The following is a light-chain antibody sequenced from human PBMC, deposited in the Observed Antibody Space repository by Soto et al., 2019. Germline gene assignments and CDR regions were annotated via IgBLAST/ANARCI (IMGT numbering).Light chain of an antibody. V-gene: IGKV3-15*01. CDR2: GAS. CDR3: QQYNDWPPGYT. Sequence: EIVMTQSPATLSVSPGDRAALSCRASQSINTNLAWYQQKPGQAPRVLIYGASTRATGVPARFSGSGSGTEFALNISSLQSEDFAVYYCQQYNDWPPGYTFGQGTKLEIK. CDR1: QSINTN. J-gene: IGKJ2*01.